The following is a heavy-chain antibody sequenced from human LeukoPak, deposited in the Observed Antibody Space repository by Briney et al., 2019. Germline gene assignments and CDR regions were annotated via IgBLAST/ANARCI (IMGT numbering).Heavy chain of an antibody. Sequence: SETLSLTCTVSGGSLYGFYWSWIRQPPGRRLEWIGYISYSGSTYYRPSLKSRLTMSLDTSQNQFSLRLNSVTAADTALYYCARHVISFGESYSQYSFDYWGQGSLVTVSS. CDR2: ISYSGST. CDR1: GGSLYGFY. V-gene: IGHV4-59*08. CDR3: ARHVISFGESYSQYSFDY. D-gene: IGHD3-10*01. J-gene: IGHJ4*02.